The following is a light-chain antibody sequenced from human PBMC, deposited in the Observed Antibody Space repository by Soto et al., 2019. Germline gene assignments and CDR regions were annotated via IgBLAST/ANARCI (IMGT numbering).Light chain of an antibody. CDR2: EVS. Sequence: QSAMTQPASVSGSPGQSITISCTGTGSDVGCYNLVSWYQQHLGKAPKLMIYEVSKRPSGVSNRFSGSKSGNTASLTISGLQAEDEADYYCCSYAGSSTFVFGGRTKLTVL. V-gene: IGLV2-23*02. CDR3: CSYAGSSTFV. J-gene: IGLJ2*01. CDR1: GSDVGCYNL.